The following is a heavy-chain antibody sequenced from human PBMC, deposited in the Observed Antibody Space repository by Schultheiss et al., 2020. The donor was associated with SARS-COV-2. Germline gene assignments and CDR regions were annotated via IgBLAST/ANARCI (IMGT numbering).Heavy chain of an antibody. D-gene: IGHD3-10*01. V-gene: IGHV4-30-4*01. Sequence: SETLSLTCTVSGGSISSGYYWSWIRQPPGKGLEWIGYIYYSGSTYYNPSLKSRVTISVDTSKNQFSLKLSSVTAADTAVYYCASWHYYGSGSYIFAIWGQGTMVTVSS. CDR3: ASWHYYGSGSYIFAI. CDR2: IYYSGST. CDR1: GGSISSGYY. J-gene: IGHJ3*02.